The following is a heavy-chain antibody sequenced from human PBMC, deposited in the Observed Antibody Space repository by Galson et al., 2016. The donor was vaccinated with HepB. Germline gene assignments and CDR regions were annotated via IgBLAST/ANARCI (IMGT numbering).Heavy chain of an antibody. CDR1: GFSFNSNT. CDR2: ISSDGSHK. CDR3: SKRGGLDYYFDY. D-gene: IGHD3-16*01. V-gene: IGHV3-30*18. Sequence: SLRLSCAASGFSFNSNTMHWARQAPGKGLEWVALISSDGSHKYYADSVKGRFTISSDNSKNTLYLQMDSLRAEDTAVFYCSKRGGLDYYFDYWGQGTLVTVSS. J-gene: IGHJ4*02.